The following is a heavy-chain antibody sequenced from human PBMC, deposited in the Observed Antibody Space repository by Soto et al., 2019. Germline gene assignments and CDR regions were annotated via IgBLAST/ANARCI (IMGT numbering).Heavy chain of an antibody. CDR3: AKTYFDWLPPYGLDV. CDR1: GFTFSSFG. D-gene: IGHD3-9*01. CDR2: ISYDGSNK. Sequence: GGSLRLSCAASGFTFSSFGMHWVRQAPGKGLEWVAVISYDGSNKYSADSVKGRFTISRDNSKNTLYLQMNSLRAEDTAVYYCAKTYFDWLPPYGLDVWGQGTTVTVSS. V-gene: IGHV3-30*18. J-gene: IGHJ6*02.